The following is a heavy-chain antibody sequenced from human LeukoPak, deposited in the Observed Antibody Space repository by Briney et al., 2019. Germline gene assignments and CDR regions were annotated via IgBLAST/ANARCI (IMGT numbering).Heavy chain of an antibody. CDR2: INPSGGST. V-gene: IGHV1-46*01. CDR3: ARKPTYDFWSGPSGRAEYFQH. J-gene: IGHJ1*01. CDR1: GYTFTSYY. D-gene: IGHD3-3*01. Sequence: ASVKVSCKASGYTFTSYYMHWVRQAPGQGLEWMGIINPSGGSTSYAQKFQGRVTMTRDTSISTAYMELSRLRSDDTAVYYCARKPTYDFWSGPSGRAEYFQHWGQGTLVTVSS.